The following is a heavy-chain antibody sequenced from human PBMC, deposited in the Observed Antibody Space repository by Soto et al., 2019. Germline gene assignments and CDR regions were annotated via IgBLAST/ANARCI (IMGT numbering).Heavy chain of an antibody. V-gene: IGHV4-30-4*01. J-gene: IGHJ5*02. CDR3: ARVEGYYDSSGYNWFDP. D-gene: IGHD3-22*01. CDR2: IYYSGST. Sequence: QVQLQESGPGLVKPSQTLSLTCTVSGGSISSGDYYWTWIRQPPGKGLEWIGYIYYSGSTHYNPSLKSRLTSSLDTSKNQFSLKLSSVTAADTAVYYCARVEGYYDSSGYNWFDPWGQGTLVTVSS. CDR1: GGSISSGDYY.